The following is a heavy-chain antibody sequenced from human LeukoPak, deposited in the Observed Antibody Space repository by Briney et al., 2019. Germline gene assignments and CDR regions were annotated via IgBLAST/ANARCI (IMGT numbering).Heavy chain of an antibody. CDR1: GGTFSSYA. J-gene: IGHJ4*02. CDR2: IIPIFGTA. CDR3: ARTEQENYYDSSGYYY. D-gene: IGHD3-22*01. V-gene: IGHV1-69*01. Sequence: GSSVKVSCKASGGTFSSYAISWVRQAPGQGLEWMGGIIPIFGTANYAQKFQGRVTITADESTSTAYMELSSPRSEDTAVYYCARTEQENYYDSSGYYYWGQGTLVTVSS.